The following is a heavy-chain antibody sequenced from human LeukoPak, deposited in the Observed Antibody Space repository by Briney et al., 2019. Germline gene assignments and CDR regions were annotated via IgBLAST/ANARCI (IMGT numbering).Heavy chain of an antibody. CDR1: GFPFSSYW. J-gene: IGHJ5*02. CDR3: ARAPYYDILTGRQTNNWFDP. Sequence: PGGSLRLSCAASGFPFSSYWMTWVRQAPGKGLEWVANIKLEGSEKYYADSVKGRFTISRDNAKNSLYLQMNSLRAEDTAVYYCARAPYYDILTGRQTNNWFDPWGQGTLVTVSS. V-gene: IGHV3-7*03. D-gene: IGHD3-9*01. CDR2: IKLEGSEK.